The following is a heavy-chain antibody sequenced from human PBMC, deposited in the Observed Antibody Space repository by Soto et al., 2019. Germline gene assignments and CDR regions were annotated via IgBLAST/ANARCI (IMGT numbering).Heavy chain of an antibody. CDR1: GGFMISYY. CDR3: ARRIVATETLDY. Sequence: PSETLSLTCTVSGGFMISYYWSWIRQPPGRGLEWIGFIYYAGSTKYNPSLNSRVTISVDTSKNQFSLTVTSVTAADTAVYYCARRIVATETLDYWGQGTLVTVPS. D-gene: IGHD5-12*01. CDR2: IYYAGST. J-gene: IGHJ4*02. V-gene: IGHV4-59*08.